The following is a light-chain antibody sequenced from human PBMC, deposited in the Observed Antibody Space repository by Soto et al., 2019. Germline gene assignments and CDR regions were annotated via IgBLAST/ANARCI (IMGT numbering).Light chain of an antibody. Sequence: EIVMTQSPATLSVSPGERATLSCRASQSVSSNLAWYQQKPGQPPRLLIYGASTRATGIPARFSGSGSGTEFTLTISSLQSEDFTVYSCLQYHNLWAFGQGTKVDIK. J-gene: IGKJ1*01. CDR2: GAS. V-gene: IGKV3-15*01. CDR3: LQYHNLWA. CDR1: QSVSSN.